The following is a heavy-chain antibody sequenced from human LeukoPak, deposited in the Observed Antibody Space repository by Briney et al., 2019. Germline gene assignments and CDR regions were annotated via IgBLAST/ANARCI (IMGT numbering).Heavy chain of an antibody. Sequence: ASVKVSCKASGYTFINYFIHWVRQAPGQGLEWMGVINPRSGSTTYAQNFQGTVTMTRDTSTSTVYVELSSLRSEDTAVYYCAREGDAYKDFVYWGQGTLVTVSS. V-gene: IGHV1-46*01. J-gene: IGHJ4*02. CDR3: AREGDAYKDFVY. D-gene: IGHD5-24*01. CDR2: INPRSGST. CDR1: GYTFINYF.